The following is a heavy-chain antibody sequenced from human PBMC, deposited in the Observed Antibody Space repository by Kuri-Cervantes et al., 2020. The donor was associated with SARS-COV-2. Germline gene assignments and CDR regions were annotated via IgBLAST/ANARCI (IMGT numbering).Heavy chain of an antibody. D-gene: IGHD2-2*01. V-gene: IGHV1-18*01. Sequence: ASVQVSCKASGYTFTSYGIRWVRQAPGQGGEWMGWISSYNGNTNYTPKLQGRVTMTTDTSTSTAYMELRCLRADDTAVYYCARARGIVVVAASMGGAFDIWGQGTMVTVSS. CDR1: GYTFTSYG. J-gene: IGHJ3*02. CDR3: ARARGIVVVAASMGGAFDI. CDR2: ISSYNGNT.